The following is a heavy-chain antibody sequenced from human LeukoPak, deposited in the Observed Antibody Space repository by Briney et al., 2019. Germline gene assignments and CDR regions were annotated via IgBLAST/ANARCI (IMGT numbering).Heavy chain of an antibody. CDR2: ISYDGGNK. CDR1: GFTFSSYG. V-gene: IGHV3-30*18. D-gene: IGHD3-22*01. J-gene: IGHJ4*02. CDR3: AKNFDSSGYYGDY. Sequence: QSGGSLRLSCAASGFTFSSYGMHWVRQAPGKGLEWVAVISYDGGNKYYADSVKGRFTISRDNSKNTLYLQMNSLRAEDTAVYYCAKNFDSSGYYGDYWGQGTLVTVSS.